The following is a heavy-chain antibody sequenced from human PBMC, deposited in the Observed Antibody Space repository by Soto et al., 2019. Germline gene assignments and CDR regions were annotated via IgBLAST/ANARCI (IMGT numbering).Heavy chain of an antibody. CDR1: GYTFTNYG. J-gene: IGHJ6*04. CDR2: ISTYNHNT. D-gene: IGHD2-15*01. CDR3: ASEDIHGPRDI. V-gene: IGHV1-18*01. Sequence: ASVKVSCKASGYTFTNYGVSWVRQAPGQGLEWMGWISTYNHNTNYAQKLQGRVTMTTDTSTSTAYMELRSLRSDDTAVYYCASEDIHGPRDIWRKRTMVTVAS.